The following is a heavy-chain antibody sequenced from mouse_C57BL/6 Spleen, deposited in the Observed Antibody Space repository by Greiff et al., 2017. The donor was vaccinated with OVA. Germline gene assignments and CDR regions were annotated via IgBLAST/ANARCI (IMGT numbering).Heavy chain of an antibody. J-gene: IGHJ4*01. CDR1: GYTFTDYE. V-gene: IGHV1-15*01. CDR2: IDPETGGT. CDR3: TRKNLDY. Sequence: QVQLQQSGAELVRPGASVTLSCKASGYTFTDYEMHWVKQTPVHGLEWIGAIDPETGGTAYNQKFKGKAILTADKSSRTAYMELRSLTSEDSAVYYCTRKNLDYWGQGTSVTVSS.